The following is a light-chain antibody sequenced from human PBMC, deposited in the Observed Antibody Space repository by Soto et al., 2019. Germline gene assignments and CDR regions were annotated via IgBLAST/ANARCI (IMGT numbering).Light chain of an antibody. CDR1: SSDVGSYNR. Sequence: QSVLTQPPSVSGSPGQSVTISCTGTSSDVGSYNRVSWYQQPPGTAPKLMIYEVSNRPSGVPDRFSGSKSGNTASLTISGLQAEDEADYYCSLYTSSSTEVFGTGTKGTV. CDR2: EVS. V-gene: IGLV2-18*01. J-gene: IGLJ1*01. CDR3: SLYTSSSTEV.